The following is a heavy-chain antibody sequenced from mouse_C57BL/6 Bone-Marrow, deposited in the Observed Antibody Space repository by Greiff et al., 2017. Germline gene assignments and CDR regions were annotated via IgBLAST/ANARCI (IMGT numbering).Heavy chain of an antibody. V-gene: IGHV1-75*01. CDR2: FFPGSGST. CDR1: GYTFTVYY. CDR3: QPTGAMDY. D-gene: IGHD1-1*01. Sequence: QFPVKQSGPALVKPGASVTISCKASGYTFTVYYINWVKQRPGQGFEWIGWFFPGSGSTYYTEKFKGKATLTVDKSSSTAYMLLSSLTSEDAAVYFCQPTGAMDYWGQGTSVTVSS. J-gene: IGHJ4*01.